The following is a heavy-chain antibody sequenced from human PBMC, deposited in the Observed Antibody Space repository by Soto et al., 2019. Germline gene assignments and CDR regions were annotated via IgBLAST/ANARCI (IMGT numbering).Heavy chain of an antibody. V-gene: IGHV4-30-2*01. CDR1: GDSVTSGGFS. Sequence: LSLTCVVSGDSVTSGGFSWSWIRQPPGKGLEWLGYVFHSDSTHYNPALESRVTMSLDRSNNQMSLRLTSVTAADTGVYFCAEVLHWLDPWGQGMTVPSPQ. J-gene: IGHJ5*02. CDR3: AEVLHWLDP. CDR2: VFHSDST.